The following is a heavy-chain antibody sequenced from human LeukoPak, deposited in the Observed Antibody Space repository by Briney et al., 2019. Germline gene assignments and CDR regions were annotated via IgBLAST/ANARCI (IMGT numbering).Heavy chain of an antibody. CDR2: IIPIFGTA. Sequence: ASVKVSCKASGGTFSSYAISWVRQAPGQGLEWMGGIIPIFGTANYAQKFQGRVTITADESTSTAYMELSSLRSEDTAVYYCARVRRWGVAGNLAYYMDVWGKGTTVTVSS. J-gene: IGHJ6*03. V-gene: IGHV1-69*13. D-gene: IGHD6-19*01. CDR3: ARVRRWGVAGNLAYYMDV. CDR1: GGTFSSYA.